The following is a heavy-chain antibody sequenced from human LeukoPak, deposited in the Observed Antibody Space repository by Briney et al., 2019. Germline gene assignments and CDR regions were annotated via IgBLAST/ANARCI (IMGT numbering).Heavy chain of an antibody. V-gene: IGHV4-59*01. Sequence: SETLYLTCTVSGGSISSYYWNWVRQPPGKGLEWIGYIYYSGSTNYNPSLKSRVTISVDTSKNQFSLKLSSVTAADTAVYYCARGGWYPESFQHWGQGALVTVSS. J-gene: IGHJ1*01. CDR2: IYYSGST. CDR3: ARGGWYPESFQH. D-gene: IGHD6-19*01. CDR1: GGSISSYY.